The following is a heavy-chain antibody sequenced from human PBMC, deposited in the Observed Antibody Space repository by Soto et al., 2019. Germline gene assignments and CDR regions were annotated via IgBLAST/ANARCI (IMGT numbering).Heavy chain of an antibody. Sequence: QVQLQESGPGLVKPSGTLSLTCAVSGGSISSSNWWSWVRQPPGKGLEWIGEIYHSGSTNYNPSLRSRATISVDKSKNQFSLKLSSVTAADTAVYYCARAPVSGSYLHLDYWGQGTLVTVSS. CDR3: ARAPVSGSYLHLDY. J-gene: IGHJ4*02. CDR1: GGSISSSNW. V-gene: IGHV4-4*02. D-gene: IGHD3-10*01. CDR2: IYHSGST.